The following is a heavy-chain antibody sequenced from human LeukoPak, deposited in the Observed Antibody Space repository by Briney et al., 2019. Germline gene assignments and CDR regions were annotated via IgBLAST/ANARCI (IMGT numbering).Heavy chain of an antibody. Sequence: PGGSLRLSCAASGFNFNSYGMHWVRQAPGKGLEWVAFIRYDGSNKYYADSVKGRFTISRDNSKNTLYLQMNSLRAEDTAVYYCAKEDGLTAAGTGPFDYWGQGTLVTVSS. CDR1: GFNFNSYG. J-gene: IGHJ4*02. CDR2: IRYDGSNK. CDR3: AKEDGLTAAGTGPFDY. V-gene: IGHV3-30*02. D-gene: IGHD6-13*01.